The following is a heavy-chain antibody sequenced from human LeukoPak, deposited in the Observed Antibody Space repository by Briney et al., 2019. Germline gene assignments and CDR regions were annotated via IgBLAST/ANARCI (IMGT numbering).Heavy chain of an antibody. D-gene: IGHD1-1*01. CDR3: ARDRSYNWNDGAFDI. Sequence: SETLSLTCTVSGGSISSYYWSWIRQPPGKGLEWIGYIYYSGSTNYNPSLKSRVTISVDRSKNQFSLKLSSVTAADTAVYYCARDRSYNWNDGAFDIWGQGTMVTVSS. CDR2: IYYSGST. V-gene: IGHV4-59*12. J-gene: IGHJ3*02. CDR1: GGSISSYY.